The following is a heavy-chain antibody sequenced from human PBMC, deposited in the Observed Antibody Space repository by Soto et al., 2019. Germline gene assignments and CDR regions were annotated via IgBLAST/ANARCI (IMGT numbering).Heavy chain of an antibody. J-gene: IGHJ6*03. D-gene: IGHD2-15*01. V-gene: IGHV4-34*01. CDR3: ARGPYCSGGSCYSHYYYYMDV. Sequence: SETLSLTCAVYGGSFSGYYWSWIRQPPGKGLEWIGEINHSGSTNYNPSLKSRVTISVDTSKNQFSLKLSSVTAADTAVYYCARGPYCSGGSCYSHYYYYMDVWGKGTTVTVSS. CDR1: GGSFSGYY. CDR2: INHSGST.